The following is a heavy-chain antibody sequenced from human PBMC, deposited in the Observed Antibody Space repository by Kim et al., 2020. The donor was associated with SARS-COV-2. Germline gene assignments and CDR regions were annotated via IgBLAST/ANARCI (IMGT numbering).Heavy chain of an antibody. D-gene: IGHD5-18*01. CDR3: AKGYSYGYGYFDY. V-gene: IGHV3-33*06. J-gene: IGHJ4*02. Sequence: YAYSVKGRFTISRDNSKNTLYLQMNSLRAEDTAMYYCAKGYSYGYGYFDYWGQGTLVTVSS.